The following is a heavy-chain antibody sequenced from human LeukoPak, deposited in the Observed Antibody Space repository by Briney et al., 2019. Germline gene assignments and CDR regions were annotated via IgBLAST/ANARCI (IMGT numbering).Heavy chain of an antibody. V-gene: IGHV3-21*01. CDR3: ARVGGYYSDY. Sequence: GGSLRLSCAASGFTFSSYEMNWVRQAPGKGLEWVSYISSSSSYIYYADSVKGRFTISRDNAKNSLYLQMNSLRAEDAAVYYCARVGGYYSDYWGQGTLVTVSS. CDR2: ISSSSSYI. D-gene: IGHD3-22*01. CDR1: GFTFSSYE. J-gene: IGHJ4*02.